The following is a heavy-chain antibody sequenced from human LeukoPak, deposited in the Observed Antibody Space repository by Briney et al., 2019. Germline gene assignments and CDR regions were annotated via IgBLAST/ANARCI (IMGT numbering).Heavy chain of an antibody. CDR1: GGTFSSYA. V-gene: IGHV1-69*05. CDR3: ARADHRYCSSTGCHADY. J-gene: IGHJ4*02. CDR2: IIPIFGTA. D-gene: IGHD2-2*01. Sequence: SVKASCKASGGTFSSYAISWVRQAPGQGLEWMGGIIPIFGTANYAQKFQGRVTITTDESTSTAYMELSSLRSEDTAVYYCARADHRYCSSTGCHADYWGQGTLVTVSS.